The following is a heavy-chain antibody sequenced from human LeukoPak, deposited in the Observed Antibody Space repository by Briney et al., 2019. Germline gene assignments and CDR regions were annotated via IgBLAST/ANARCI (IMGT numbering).Heavy chain of an antibody. D-gene: IGHD3-10*01. CDR2: INHSGRT. J-gene: IGHJ4*02. CDR3: AREGFGELSHFDY. CDR1: GGSFSGDY. V-gene: IGHV4-34*01. Sequence: SETLSLTCVVYGGSFSGDYWSWIRQPPGRGLEWIGEINHSGRTNYNASLKGRVTISVDTSKNQFSLKLSPVTAADTAVYYCAREGFGELSHFDYWGQGT.